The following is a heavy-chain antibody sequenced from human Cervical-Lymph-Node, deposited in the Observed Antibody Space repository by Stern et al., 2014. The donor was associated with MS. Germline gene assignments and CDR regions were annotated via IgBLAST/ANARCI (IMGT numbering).Heavy chain of an antibody. CDR2: ISYIGST. Sequence: QVQLVESGPGLVKPSQTLSLTCTVSGASISTVGYYWSWIRQHPGKGLEWIGYISYIGSTYYNPSLKSRVSISVDTSKNQFSLNLSSVTAADTALYYCARSDRLWGSFDYWGQGTLVTVSS. V-gene: IGHV4-31*03. CDR3: ARSDRLWGSFDY. D-gene: IGHD3-16*01. J-gene: IGHJ4*02. CDR1: GASISTVGYY.